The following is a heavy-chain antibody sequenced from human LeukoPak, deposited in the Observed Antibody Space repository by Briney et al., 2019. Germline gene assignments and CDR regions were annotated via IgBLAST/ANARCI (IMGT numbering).Heavy chain of an antibody. CDR1: GYTFTSYG. CDR2: ISAYNGNT. CDR3: ARGGVVVEDYYYYYGMDV. Sequence: ASVKVSCKASGYTFTSYGISWVRQAPGQGLEWMGWISAYNGNTNYAQKLQGRVTMTTDTSTSTAYMELRSPRSDDTAVYYCARGGVVVEDYYYYYGMDVWGQGTTVTVSS. J-gene: IGHJ6*02. V-gene: IGHV1-18*01. D-gene: IGHD2-15*01.